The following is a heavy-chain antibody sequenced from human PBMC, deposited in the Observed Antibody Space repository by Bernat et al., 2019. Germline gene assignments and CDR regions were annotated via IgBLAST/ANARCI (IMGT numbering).Heavy chain of an antibody. J-gene: IGHJ2*01. Sequence: QVQLVESGGGVVQPGRPLRLSCAASGFTFSSYGMHWVRPAPGKGLEWVAVISYDGSNKYYADSVKGRFAISRDNSKSTLYLQMNSLRAEDTAVYCCAREYYYGSGSYPYWYFDLWGRGTLVTVSS. CDR1: GFTFSSYG. CDR3: AREYYYGSGSYPYWYFDL. CDR2: ISYDGSNK. D-gene: IGHD3-10*01. V-gene: IGHV3-30*03.